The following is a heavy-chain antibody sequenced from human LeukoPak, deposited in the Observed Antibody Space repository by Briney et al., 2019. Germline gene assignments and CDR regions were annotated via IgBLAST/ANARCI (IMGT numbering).Heavy chain of an antibody. V-gene: IGHV3-23*01. CDR2: ISGSGGST. CDR1: GFTFTSYA. CDR3: AKENYGDSTGGRFQN. Sequence: GGSLRLSCAASGFTFTSYAMSWVRQAPGKGLEWVSVISGSGGSTYHADLVKGRFTISRDNSKNTLYLQMNSLRDEDTAVYYCAKENYGDSTGGRFQNWGQGTLVIVSS. J-gene: IGHJ1*01. D-gene: IGHD4-17*01.